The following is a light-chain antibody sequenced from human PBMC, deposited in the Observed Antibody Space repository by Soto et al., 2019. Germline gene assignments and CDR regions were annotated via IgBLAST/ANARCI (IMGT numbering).Light chain of an antibody. J-gene: IGKJ1*01. V-gene: IGKV1-5*03. Sequence: DIQMTQSPSTLSGSVGDRVTMTCRASQTISSWLAWYQQKPGKAPKLLIYKASTLQSGVPSRFSGSGSGTDFTLTISSLQPEDSATYYCLQDFSYPRTFGQGTKVDI. CDR3: LQDFSYPRT. CDR1: QTISSW. CDR2: KAS.